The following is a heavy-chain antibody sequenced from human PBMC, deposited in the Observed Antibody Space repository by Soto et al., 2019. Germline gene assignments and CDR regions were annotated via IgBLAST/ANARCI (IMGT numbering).Heavy chain of an antibody. V-gene: IGHV3-23*01. CDR1: GFPFSSYA. CDR3: AKGHSDYQGDYNYYGMDA. CDR2: SPGAGGGT. Sequence: GGSLRLSCAASGFPFSSYAISWVRQAPGRGLEWVAASPGAGGGTYNLEAVKGRFTVSRDNSKKTVYLQLGGLRAEDTAVYYCAKGHSDYQGDYNYYGMDAWGQGTTGTVAS. J-gene: IGHJ6*02. D-gene: IGHD6-25*01.